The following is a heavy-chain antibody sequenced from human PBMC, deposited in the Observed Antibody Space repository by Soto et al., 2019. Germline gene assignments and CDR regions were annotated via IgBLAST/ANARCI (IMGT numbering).Heavy chain of an antibody. CDR1: GYTFTSYA. CDR3: ARPKGQQLVPLDY. D-gene: IGHD6-13*01. CDR2: MNPNSGNT. J-gene: IGHJ4*02. Sequence: ASVKVSCKASGYTFTSYAINWVRQATGQGLEWMGWMNPNSGNTGYAQKFQGRVTMTRNTSISTAYMELSSLRSEDTAVYYCARPKGQQLVPLDYWGQGTLVTVSS. V-gene: IGHV1-8*01.